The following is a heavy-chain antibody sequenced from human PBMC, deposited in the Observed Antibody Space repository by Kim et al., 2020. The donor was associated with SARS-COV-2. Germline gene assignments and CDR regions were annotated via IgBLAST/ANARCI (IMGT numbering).Heavy chain of an antibody. CDR2: IWFDEKSE. CDR3: ARALYYSTADAFDI. D-gene: IGHD2-2*01. Sequence: GSLRLSCAVSGLIFSNYGMHWVRQAPGKGLEWVAVIWFDEKSEYYADSVRGRFTISRDNSKDTVYLQMNSLRAEDTAVYYCARALYYSTADAFDIWGQGTMVTVSS. V-gene: IGHV3-33*01. J-gene: IGHJ3*02. CDR1: GLIFSNYG.